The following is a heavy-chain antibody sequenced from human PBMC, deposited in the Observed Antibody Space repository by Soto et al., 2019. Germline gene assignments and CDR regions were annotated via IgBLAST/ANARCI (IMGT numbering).Heavy chain of an antibody. CDR3: ASQVQVSRRKTCFHF. CDR2: IRATGETT. V-gene: IGHV3-11*01. CDR1: GFNFGDLY. Sequence: QVQLVESGGALVKPGGCLRLYCAASGFNFGDLYLSWIRQAPGKGLEWVSFIRATGETTYYADSAKSGFTISRDNAPKSLHQQINSLRDEDTAIYYSASQVQVSRRKTCFHFWGQGILVTVSS. J-gene: IGHJ4*02.